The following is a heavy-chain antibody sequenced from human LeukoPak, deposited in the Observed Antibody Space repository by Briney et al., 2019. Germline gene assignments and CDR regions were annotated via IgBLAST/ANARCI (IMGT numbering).Heavy chain of an antibody. J-gene: IGHJ4*02. CDR2: IYHSGST. V-gene: IGHV4-38-2*01. CDR1: GYSISSGYY. Sequence: SETLSLTCAVSGYSISSGYYWGWIRPPPGKGLEWIGSIYHSGSTYYNPSLKSRVTISVDTSKNQFSLKLSSVTAADTAVYYCARRGGETGWADYWGQGTLVTVSS. D-gene: IGHD6-19*01. CDR3: ARRGGETGWADY.